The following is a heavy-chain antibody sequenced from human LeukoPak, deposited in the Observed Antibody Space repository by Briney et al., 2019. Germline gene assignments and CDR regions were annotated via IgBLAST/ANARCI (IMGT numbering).Heavy chain of an antibody. Sequence: GESLKISCKGSGYSFTSYWIGWVRQMPGKGLEWMGITYPGDSATRCSPSFQGQVTISADKSISTASLQWSSLKASDTAMYYCARLRWDYGDRSGWFDPWGQGTLVTVSS. J-gene: IGHJ5*02. CDR3: ARLRWDYGDRSGWFDP. CDR1: GYSFTSYW. CDR2: TYPGDSAT. D-gene: IGHD4-17*01. V-gene: IGHV5-51*01.